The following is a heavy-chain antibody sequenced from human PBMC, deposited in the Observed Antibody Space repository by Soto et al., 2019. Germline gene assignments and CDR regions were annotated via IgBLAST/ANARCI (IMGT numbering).Heavy chain of an antibody. CDR3: GTWSSSHWFGY. Sequence: PGESLKISCKAYGSIFSTYSIGWVRQMPGKGLEWVGNLHSGHSSATYSPSFQGHVTISVDKSINTAYLQWSSLKASDTALYYCGTWSSSHWFGYWGQGTLVTVSS. J-gene: IGHJ4*02. D-gene: IGHD2-2*01. V-gene: IGHV5-51*03. CDR1: GSIFSTYS. CDR2: LHSGHSSA.